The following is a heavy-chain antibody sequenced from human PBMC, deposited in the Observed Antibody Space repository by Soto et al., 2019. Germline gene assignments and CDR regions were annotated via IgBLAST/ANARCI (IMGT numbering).Heavy chain of an antibody. V-gene: IGHV3-23*01. CDR3: AKDRGYDFWSSYSLDAFDI. J-gene: IGHJ3*02. D-gene: IGHD3-3*01. CDR2: ISGSGGST. CDR1: GFTFSSYA. Sequence: GSLRLSCAASGFTFSSYAMSWVRQAPGKGLEWVSAISGSGGSTYYADSVKGRFTISRDNSKNTLYLQMNSLRAEDTAVYYCAKDRGYDFWSSYSLDAFDIWGQGTMVTVSS.